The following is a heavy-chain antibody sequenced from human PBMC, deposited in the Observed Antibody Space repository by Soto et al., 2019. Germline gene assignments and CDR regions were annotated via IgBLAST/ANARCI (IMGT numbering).Heavy chain of an antibody. CDR3: ARDGLSSSSWTNWFDP. CDR1: GYTFTCYY. J-gene: IGHJ5*02. CDR2: INPSGGST. D-gene: IGHD6-13*01. V-gene: IGHV1-46*01. Sequence: GASVKVSCKASGYTFTCYYMNWVRQAPGQGLEWMGIINPSGGSTSYAQKFQGRVTMTRDTSTSTVYMELSSLRSEDTAVYYCARDGLSSSSWTNWFDPWGQGTLVTVSS.